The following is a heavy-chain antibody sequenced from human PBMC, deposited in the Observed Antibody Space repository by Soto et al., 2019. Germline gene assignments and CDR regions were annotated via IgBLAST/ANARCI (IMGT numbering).Heavy chain of an antibody. Sequence: GGSLRLSCAASGFTFSSYAMSWVRQAPGKGLEWVSAISGSGGSTYNADSVKGRFTISRDNSKNTLYLQMNSLRAEDTAVYYCAKEGSNYSYYYYYMDVWGKGTTVTVSS. CDR3: AKEGSNYSYYYYYMDV. D-gene: IGHD4-4*01. V-gene: IGHV3-23*01. CDR2: ISGSGGST. J-gene: IGHJ6*03. CDR1: GFTFSSYA.